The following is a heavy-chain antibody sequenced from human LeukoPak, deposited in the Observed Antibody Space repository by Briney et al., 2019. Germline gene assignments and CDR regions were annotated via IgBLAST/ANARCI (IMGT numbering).Heavy chain of an antibody. Sequence: PGRSLRLSCAASGFTFSNSYMSWVRQAPGKGLEWVATIKEDGSAKYYVDSVRGRFSISRDNAKNSLYLQMNSLSAEDTAVYYCARNSNFDTHDYWGQGTLVTVSS. D-gene: IGHD3-22*01. J-gene: IGHJ4*01. CDR2: IKEDGSAK. CDR3: ARNSNFDTHDY. CDR1: GFTFSNSY. V-gene: IGHV3-7*01.